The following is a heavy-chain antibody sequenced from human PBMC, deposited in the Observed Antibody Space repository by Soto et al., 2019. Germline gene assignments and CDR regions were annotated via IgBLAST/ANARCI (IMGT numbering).Heavy chain of an antibody. V-gene: IGHV1-69*06. J-gene: IGHJ6*02. CDR1: GGTFSDFA. CDR3: ARDRIQLRLGKSSVTGMDV. CDR2: IVPRFGSP. Sequence: QVQLVQSGAEMRKPGSALRVSCKASGGTFSDFAFSWVRQAPGQGLEWMGGIVPRFGSPNYAQKFGGRVTSSADTSTSTVYMEVSILRFDDTAVYFCARDRIQLRLGKSSVTGMDVWGQGPRITVSS. D-gene: IGHD3-16*01.